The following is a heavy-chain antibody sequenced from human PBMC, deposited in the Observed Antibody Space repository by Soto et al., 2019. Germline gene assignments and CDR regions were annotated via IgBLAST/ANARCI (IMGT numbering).Heavy chain of an antibody. J-gene: IGHJ5*02. Sequence: GSLLLACSASGFTFSSYAMSWVRQAAGKGLEWVSAISGSGGSTYYADSVKGRFTISRDNSKNTLYLKMNSLRAEDTAVYYCAKDPRPRGYSYGYWFDPWGHGTLVTVSS. CDR1: GFTFSSYA. CDR3: AKDPRPRGYSYGYWFDP. D-gene: IGHD5-18*01. V-gene: IGHV3-23*01. CDR2: ISGSGGST.